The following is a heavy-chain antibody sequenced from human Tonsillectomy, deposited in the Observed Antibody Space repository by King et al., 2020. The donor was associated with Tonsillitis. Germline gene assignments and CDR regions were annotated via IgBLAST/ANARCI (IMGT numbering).Heavy chain of an antibody. CDR3: AKDYYYDSSGYGY. CDR2: ISYDGSKK. V-gene: IGHV3-30*18. Sequence: HVQLVESGGGVVQPGRSLRLSCTASGFTFSRYGMYWVRQAPGKGLEWVAVISYDGSKKNYADSVKGRFTVSRDNSKNTLYLQMSSLRAEDTAVYYCAKDYYYDSSGYGYWGQGTLVTVSS. D-gene: IGHD3-22*01. J-gene: IGHJ4*02. CDR1: GFTFSRYG.